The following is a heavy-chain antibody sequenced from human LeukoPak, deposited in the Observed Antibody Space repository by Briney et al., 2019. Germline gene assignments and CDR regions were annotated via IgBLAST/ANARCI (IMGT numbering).Heavy chain of an antibody. J-gene: IGHJ5*02. CDR3: AREEVLEMATQRGGWLDP. CDR1: GGTFSSYA. V-gene: IGHV1-69*05. D-gene: IGHD5-24*01. CDR2: IIPIFGTA. Sequence: GSSVKVSCKASGGTFSSYAISWVRQAPGQGLEWMGGIIPIFGTANYAQKFQGRVTITTDESTSTAYMELSSLRSEDTAVYYCAREEVLEMATQRGGWLDPWGQGTLVTVSS.